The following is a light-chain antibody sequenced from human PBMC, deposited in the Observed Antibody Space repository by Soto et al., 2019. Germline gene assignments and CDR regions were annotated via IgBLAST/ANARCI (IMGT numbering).Light chain of an antibody. CDR2: EVS. J-gene: IGLJ1*01. CDR3: CPYAGSNPYV. V-gene: IGLV2-8*01. Sequence: QSVLTQPPSASGSPGQSVTISCSGTSSDVGGYNYVSWYQQHPGKAPKLMIYEVSKRPSGVPDRFSGSKSGTTASLTVSGLQAEDEADYYCCPYAGSNPYVFGTGTKVTVL. CDR1: SSDVGGYNY.